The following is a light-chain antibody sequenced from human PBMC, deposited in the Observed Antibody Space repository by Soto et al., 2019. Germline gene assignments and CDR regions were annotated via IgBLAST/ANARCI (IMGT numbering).Light chain of an antibody. CDR1: QSISSW. V-gene: IGKV1-5*01. Sequence: DIQMTQSPSTLSASVGDRVTITCRASQSISSWLAWYQQKPGKAPKLLIYDASSLESGVPSRFSGSGSGTEFTLTISSLQPDDFAVYYCPQYGRSPTTFGQGTKVDIK. J-gene: IGKJ1*01. CDR3: PQYGRSPTT. CDR2: DAS.